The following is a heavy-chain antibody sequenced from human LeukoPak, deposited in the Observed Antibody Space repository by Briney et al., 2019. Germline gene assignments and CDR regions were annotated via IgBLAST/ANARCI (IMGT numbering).Heavy chain of an antibody. Sequence: GGSLRLSCAASGFTFSSYAMSWVRQAPGKGLEWVSAISGSGGSTYYADSVKGRFTIPRDNSKNTLYLQMNSLRGEDTAVYYCAKDIAARFYFDYWGQGTLVTVSS. CDR3: AKDIAARFYFDY. V-gene: IGHV3-23*01. CDR2: ISGSGGST. D-gene: IGHD6-6*01. J-gene: IGHJ4*02. CDR1: GFTFSSYA.